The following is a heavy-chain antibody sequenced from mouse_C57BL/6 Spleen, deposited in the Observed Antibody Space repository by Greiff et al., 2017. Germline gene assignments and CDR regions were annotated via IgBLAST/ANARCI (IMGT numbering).Heavy chain of an antibody. CDR3: ATIPDYGSSSGYFDV. CDR2: IDPANGNT. J-gene: IGHJ1*03. Sequence: VQLQQSVAELVRPGASVKLSCTASGFNIKNTYMHWVKQRPEQGLEWIGRIDPANGNTKYAPKFQSKATITADTSSNTAYLQLSSLTSEYTAIYYCATIPDYGSSSGYFDVWGTGTTVTVSS. CDR1: GFNIKNTY. D-gene: IGHD1-1*01. V-gene: IGHV14-3*01.